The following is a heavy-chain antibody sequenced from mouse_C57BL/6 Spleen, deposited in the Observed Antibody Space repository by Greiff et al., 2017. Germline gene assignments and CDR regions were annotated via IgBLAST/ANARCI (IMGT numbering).Heavy chain of an antibody. CDR2: IWGDGST. Sequence: VMLVESGPGLVAPSQSLSITCTVSGFSLTSYGVSWVRQPPGKGLEWLGVIWGDGSTNYHSALISRLSISKDNSKSQVFLKLNSLQTDDTATYYCAKQGASLLRWGFAYWGQGTLVTVSA. V-gene: IGHV2-3*01. CDR1: GFSLTSYG. J-gene: IGHJ3*01. D-gene: IGHD1-2*01. CDR3: AKQGASLLRWGFAY.